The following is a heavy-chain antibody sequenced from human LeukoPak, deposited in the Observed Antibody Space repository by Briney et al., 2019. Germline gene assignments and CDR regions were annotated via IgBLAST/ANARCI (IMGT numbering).Heavy chain of an antibody. Sequence: GGSLRLSCAASGFTFDDYGMSWVRQTPGKGLEWVSAIRGSGSSTYYADSVKGRFTISRDNSKNTLYLQMNSLRAEDSAIYYCAKILYDSIVWYFALWGRGTLVTVSS. J-gene: IGHJ2*01. D-gene: IGHD3-22*01. CDR1: GFTFDDYG. V-gene: IGHV3-23*01. CDR2: IRGSGSST. CDR3: AKILYDSIVWYFAL.